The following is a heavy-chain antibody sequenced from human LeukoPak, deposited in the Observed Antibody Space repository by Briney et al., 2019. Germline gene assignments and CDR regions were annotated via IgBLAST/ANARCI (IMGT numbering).Heavy chain of an antibody. CDR3: ARDGIEVAGTGYFDY. CDR2: IYYSGST. J-gene: IGHJ4*01. V-gene: IGHV4-59*12. CDR1: GGSISSYY. D-gene: IGHD6-13*01. Sequence: PSETLSLTCTVSGGSISSYYWSWIRQPPGKGLEWIGYIYYSGSTNYNPSLKSRVTISVDTSKNQFSLKLSSVTAADTAVYYCARDGIEVAGTGYFDYWDHGTLVTVSS.